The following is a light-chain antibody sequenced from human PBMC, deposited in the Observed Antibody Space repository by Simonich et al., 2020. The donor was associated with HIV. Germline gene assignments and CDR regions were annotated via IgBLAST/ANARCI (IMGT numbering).Light chain of an antibody. J-gene: IGKJ3*01. Sequence: DIQMTQSPSSLSASVGDRVTITCRASQDICHSLAWYQQKPGKAPKLLLYGASRLESGVPSRFSGSGSVTDYTLTISSLQPEDFATYYCQQYYSTPTFGPGTKVDIK. CDR1: QDICHS. CDR2: GAS. CDR3: QQYYSTPT. V-gene: IGKV1-NL1*01.